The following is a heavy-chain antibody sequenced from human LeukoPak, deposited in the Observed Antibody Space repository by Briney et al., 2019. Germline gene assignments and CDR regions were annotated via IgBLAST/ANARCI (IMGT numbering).Heavy chain of an antibody. J-gene: IGHJ4*02. Sequence: ASVKLSCKASGYTFTGYYMHWVRQAPGQGLEWMGWINPNSGGTNYAQKFQGRFTMTRDTSISTAYMELSRLRSDDTAVYYCARVESIQGGYYFDYWGQGTLVTVSS. CDR1: GYTFTGYY. V-gene: IGHV1-2*02. D-gene: IGHD3-16*01. CDR2: INPNSGGT. CDR3: ARVESIQGGYYFDY.